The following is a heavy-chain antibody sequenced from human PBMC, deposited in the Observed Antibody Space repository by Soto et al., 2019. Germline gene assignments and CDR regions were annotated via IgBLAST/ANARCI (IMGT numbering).Heavy chain of an antibody. Sequence: SETLSLTCAVYGGSFSGYYWSWIRQPPGKGLEWIGEINHSGSTNYNPSLKSRVTISVDTSKNQFSLKLSSVTAADTAVYYCARGARSWIGSDFDYWGQGTLVTVSS. CDR3: ARGARSWIGSDFDY. V-gene: IGHV4-34*01. J-gene: IGHJ4*02. D-gene: IGHD6-13*01. CDR1: GGSFSGYY. CDR2: INHSGST.